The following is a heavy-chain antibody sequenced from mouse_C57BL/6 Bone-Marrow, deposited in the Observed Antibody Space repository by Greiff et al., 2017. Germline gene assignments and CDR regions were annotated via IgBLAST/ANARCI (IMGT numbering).Heavy chain of an antibody. J-gene: IGHJ2*01. Sequence: QVQLQQPGAELVKPGASVKLSCKASGYTFTSYWMHWVKQRPGQGLEWIGMIHPNSGSTNYNEKFKSKATLTVDKSSSTAYMQLSSLTSEDSAVYYCASAYYGSFFDYWSQGTTRTVSS. V-gene: IGHV1-64*01. D-gene: IGHD1-1*01. CDR2: IHPNSGST. CDR3: ASAYYGSFFDY. CDR1: GYTFTSYW.